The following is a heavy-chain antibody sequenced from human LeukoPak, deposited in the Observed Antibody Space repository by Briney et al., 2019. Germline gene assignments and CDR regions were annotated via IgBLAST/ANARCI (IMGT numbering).Heavy chain of an antibody. CDR2: IRYDGSSK. Sequence: GGSLRLSCAASGFTFNSYGIHWVRQAPGKGLEWVAFIRYDGSSKYYVDSVKGRFTISRDNSKNLLYLQMNSLGAEDTAVYYCVRGGYSSFDYWGQGTLVTVSS. CDR1: GFTFNSYG. CDR3: VRGGYSSFDY. J-gene: IGHJ4*02. D-gene: IGHD3-10*01. V-gene: IGHV3-30*02.